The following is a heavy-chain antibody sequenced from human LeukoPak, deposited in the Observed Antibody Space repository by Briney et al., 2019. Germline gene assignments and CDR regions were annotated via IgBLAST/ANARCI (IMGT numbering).Heavy chain of an antibody. J-gene: IGHJ4*02. Sequence: GGSLRLSCAASGFTFSSYAMTWVRQAPGKGLEWVSSIGATVTNTYYADSVRGRFTLSRDNSRNTLSLQMNSLRADDTAVYYCAKAYSNAYPYYFDSWGQGTLVTVSS. CDR3: AKAYSNAYPYYFDS. D-gene: IGHD3-16*01. V-gene: IGHV3-23*01. CDR2: IGATVTNT. CDR1: GFTFSSYA.